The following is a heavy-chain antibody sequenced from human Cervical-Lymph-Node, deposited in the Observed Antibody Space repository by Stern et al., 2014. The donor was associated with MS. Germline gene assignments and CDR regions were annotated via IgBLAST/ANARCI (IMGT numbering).Heavy chain of an antibody. CDR2: INSGGSSA. V-gene: IGHV3-74*01. D-gene: IGHD2-15*01. CDR1: GFTFSTYW. Sequence: DVQLVESGGGLLQPGGSLRLSCGASGFTFSTYWMHWVRQGPGKGLVGVSRINSGGSSASYTDSVRGRFTISRDNAKNTVYLQMTSLRAEDTAVYYCARSSGASGDAMDVWGQGTTVTVSS. J-gene: IGHJ6*02. CDR3: ARSSGASGDAMDV.